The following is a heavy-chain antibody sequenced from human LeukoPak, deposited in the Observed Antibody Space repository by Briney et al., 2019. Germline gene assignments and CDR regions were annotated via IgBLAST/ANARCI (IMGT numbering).Heavy chain of an antibody. D-gene: IGHD6-13*01. CDR2: IYSGGGT. V-gene: IGHV3-66*01. CDR3: ATEAGVD. CDR1: GFTVSKKY. Sequence: GGSLRLSCAASGFTVSKKYMTWVRQAPGKGLEWVSSIYSGGGTYYADSVKGRFTISRDNSKNTLNLQMNSLRTEDTAVYYCATEAGVDWGQGTLVTVS. J-gene: IGHJ4*02.